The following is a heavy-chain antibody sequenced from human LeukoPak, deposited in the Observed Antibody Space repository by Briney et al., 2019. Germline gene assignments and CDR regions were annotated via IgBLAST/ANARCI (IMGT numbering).Heavy chain of an antibody. J-gene: IGHJ4*02. Sequence: PSETLSLTCGVSGVPFSNYYWSWVRQSPTQGLEWIGEINHSGYTNYNPSLKSRVTTSIDTSKNQFSLKLTSVTAADAGVYYCTRAVAGHPDWGQGTLVTVSS. CDR3: TRAVAGHPD. CDR1: GVPFSNYY. V-gene: IGHV4-34*01. D-gene: IGHD6-19*01. CDR2: INHSGYT.